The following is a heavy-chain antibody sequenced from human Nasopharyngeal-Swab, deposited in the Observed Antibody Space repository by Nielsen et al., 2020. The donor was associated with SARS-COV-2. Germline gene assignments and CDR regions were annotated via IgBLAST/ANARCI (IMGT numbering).Heavy chain of an antibody. J-gene: IGHJ4*02. Sequence: PRSLTPSCVVSGGSISSRNWWRWVRQPPGKGLEWIGEIYHSGSTNYNPSLKSRVTISVDKSTNQFSLKLGSVTAADTAVYYCAQATYSGYFDYWGQGTLVTVSS. CDR2: IYHSGST. D-gene: IGHD2-15*01. CDR1: GGSISSRNW. V-gene: IGHV4-4*03. CDR3: AQATYSGYFDY.